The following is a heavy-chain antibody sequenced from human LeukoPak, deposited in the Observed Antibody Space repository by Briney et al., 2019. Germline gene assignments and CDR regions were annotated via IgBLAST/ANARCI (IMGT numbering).Heavy chain of an antibody. Sequence: ASVKVSCKASGYTFTSYAMHWVRQAPGQRLEWMGWINAGNGNTKYSQKFQGRVTITRDTSTSTVYMELSSLRSEDTAVYYCARGGSGSYYNTYYYGMDVWGQGTTVTVSS. CDR1: GYTFTSYA. CDR3: ARGGSGSYYNTYYYGMDV. V-gene: IGHV1-3*01. CDR2: INAGNGNT. J-gene: IGHJ6*02. D-gene: IGHD3-10*01.